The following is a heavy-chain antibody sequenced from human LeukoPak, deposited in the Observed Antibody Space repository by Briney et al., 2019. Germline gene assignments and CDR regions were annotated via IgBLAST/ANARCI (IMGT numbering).Heavy chain of an antibody. CDR1: GGSISSYY. D-gene: IGHD6-13*01. CDR3: ATLDSSSWSNWFDP. V-gene: IGHV4-59*01. Sequence: SETLSLTCTVSGGSISSYYWSWIRQPPGKGLEWIGYIYYSGSTNYNPSLKSRVTISVDTSKNQFSLKLSSVTAADTAVYYCATLDSSSWSNWFDPWGQGTLVTVSS. J-gene: IGHJ5*02. CDR2: IYYSGST.